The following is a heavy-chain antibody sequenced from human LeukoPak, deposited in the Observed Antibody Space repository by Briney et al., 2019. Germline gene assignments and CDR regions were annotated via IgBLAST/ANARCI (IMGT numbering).Heavy chain of an antibody. Sequence: SETLSLTCTVSGGSISSHYWSWIRQPPGKGLEWIGYIYYSGSTNYNPSLKSRVTISVDTSKNQFSLKLSSVTAADTAAYYCARVEVGATNWFDPWGQGTLVTVSS. CDR3: ARVEVGATNWFDP. D-gene: IGHD1-26*01. CDR1: GGSISSHY. V-gene: IGHV4-59*11. J-gene: IGHJ5*02. CDR2: IYYSGST.